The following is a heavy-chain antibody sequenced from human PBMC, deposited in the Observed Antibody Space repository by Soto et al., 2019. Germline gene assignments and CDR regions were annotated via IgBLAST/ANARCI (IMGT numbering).Heavy chain of an antibody. CDR3: ALSLGPTEMGDFDY. CDR2: ISGSGGST. Sequence: GGSLRLSCAASGFTFSSYAMSWVRQAPGKGLEWVSAISGSGGSTYYADSVKGRFTISRDNSKNTLYLQMNSLRAEDTAVYYCALSLGPTEMGDFDYWGQGTLVTVSS. D-gene: IGHD1-26*01. CDR1: GFTFSSYA. V-gene: IGHV3-23*01. J-gene: IGHJ4*02.